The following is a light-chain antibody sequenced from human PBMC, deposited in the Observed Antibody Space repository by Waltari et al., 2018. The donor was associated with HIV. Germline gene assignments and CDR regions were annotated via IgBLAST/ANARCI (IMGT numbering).Light chain of an antibody. V-gene: IGLV1-44*01. Sequence: QSVLTQPPSASGTPGQRVTLSCSGSSSNIGSNTVNCYQQHPGTAPKLLIYSNNPRPSGVPDRFSGSKSGTSASLAISGLQSEDEADYYCAAWDDSLNGVVFGGGTKLTVL. J-gene: IGLJ2*01. CDR2: SNN. CDR1: SSNIGSNT. CDR3: AAWDDSLNGVV.